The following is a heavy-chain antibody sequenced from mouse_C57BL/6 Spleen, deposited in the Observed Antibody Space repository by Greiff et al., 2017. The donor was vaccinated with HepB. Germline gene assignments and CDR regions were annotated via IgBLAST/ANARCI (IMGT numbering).Heavy chain of an antibody. CDR3: ARGDYGTFDV. CDR2: INPNNGGT. D-gene: IGHD1-1*01. CDR1: GYTFTDYY. V-gene: IGHV1-26*01. J-gene: IGHJ1*03. Sequence: VQLQQSGPELVKPGASVKISCKASGYTFTDYYMNWVKQSHGKSLEWIGDINPNNGGTSYNQKFKGKATLTVDKSSSTAYMELRSLTSEDSAVYYCARGDYGTFDVWGTGTTVTVSS.